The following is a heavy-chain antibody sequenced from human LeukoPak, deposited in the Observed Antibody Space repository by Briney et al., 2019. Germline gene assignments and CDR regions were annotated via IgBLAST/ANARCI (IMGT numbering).Heavy chain of an antibody. D-gene: IGHD3-10*01. CDR1: GCSISSGYY. CDR2: IYYSGST. Sequence: PSETLSLTCTVSGCSISSGYYWSWIRQPPGKGLEWIGYIYYSGSTNYNPSLKSRVTISVDTSKNQFSLKLSSVTAADTAVYYCARDIIGGMDVWGKGTTVTISS. V-gene: IGHV4-61*01. CDR3: ARDIIGGMDV. J-gene: IGHJ6*03.